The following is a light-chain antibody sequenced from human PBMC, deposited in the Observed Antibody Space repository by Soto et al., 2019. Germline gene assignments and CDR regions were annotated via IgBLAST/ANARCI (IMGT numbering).Light chain of an antibody. CDR2: KAS. Sequence: DIQMTQSPSTLSASVGDRVTITCRASQTISNWLAWYQQKPGKAPKLLIYKASNLESGVPSRFSGSGSGTEFTLTISRLQPDDFATYYCQQYNSSFGQGTKVEIK. V-gene: IGKV1-5*03. CDR1: QTISNW. J-gene: IGKJ2*01. CDR3: QQYNSS.